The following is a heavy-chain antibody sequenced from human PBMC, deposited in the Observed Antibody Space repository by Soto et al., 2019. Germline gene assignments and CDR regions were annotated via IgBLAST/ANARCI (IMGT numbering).Heavy chain of an antibody. CDR1: GFTFSSYA. J-gene: IGHJ4*02. CDR2: ISGSGGST. Sequence: PGGSLRLSCAASGFTFSSYAMSWVHQAPGKGLEWVSAISGSGGSTYYADSVKGRFTISRDNSKNTLYLQMNSLRAEDTAVYYCAKDPLLRFLEWPQSYFDYWGQGTLVTV. D-gene: IGHD3-3*01. CDR3: AKDPLLRFLEWPQSYFDY. V-gene: IGHV3-23*01.